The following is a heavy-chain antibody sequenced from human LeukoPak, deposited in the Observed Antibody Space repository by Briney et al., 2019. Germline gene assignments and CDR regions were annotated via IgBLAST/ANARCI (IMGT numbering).Heavy chain of an antibody. CDR1: GFTFSNYD. Sequence: GGSLRLSCTASGFTFSNYDMNWVRQAPGKGLEWVSCIRAGGRTTYYADSVRGRFTISRDDSKSMLYLQMNSLRAEDTAVYYCAKMSGLPWFDSWGQGTLVTVSS. D-gene: IGHD3-3*01. J-gene: IGHJ5*01. CDR2: IRAGGRTT. V-gene: IGHV3-23*01. CDR3: AKMSGLPWFDS.